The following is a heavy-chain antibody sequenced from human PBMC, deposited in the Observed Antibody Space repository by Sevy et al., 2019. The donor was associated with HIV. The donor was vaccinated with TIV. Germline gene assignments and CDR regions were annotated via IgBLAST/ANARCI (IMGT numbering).Heavy chain of an antibody. CDR3: ARGPNYYDSSGSIGY. CDR2: INHSGST. D-gene: IGHD3-22*01. J-gene: IGHJ4*02. CDR1: GGSFSGYY. V-gene: IGHV4-34*01. Sequence: SETLSLTCAVYGGSFSGYYWSWLRQPPGKGLEWIGEINHSGSTNYNPSLKSRVTISVDTSKNQFSLKLSSVTAADTAVYYCARGPNYYDSSGSIGYWGQRTLVTVSS.